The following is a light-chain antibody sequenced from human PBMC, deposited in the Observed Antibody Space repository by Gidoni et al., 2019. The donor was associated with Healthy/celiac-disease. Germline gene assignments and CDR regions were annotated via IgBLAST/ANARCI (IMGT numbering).Light chain of an antibody. CDR2: GNS. CDR1: SSNIGAGYD. J-gene: IGLJ2*01. Sequence: HSVLTPPPSVSAAPGQTVTISCTGISSNIGAGYDVHWYQQLPGTAPKLLIYGNSNRPSGVPDRFSGSKSGTSASLAITGLQAEDEADYYCQSYDSSLSGSVVFGGGTKLTVL. V-gene: IGLV1-40*01. CDR3: QSYDSSLSGSVV.